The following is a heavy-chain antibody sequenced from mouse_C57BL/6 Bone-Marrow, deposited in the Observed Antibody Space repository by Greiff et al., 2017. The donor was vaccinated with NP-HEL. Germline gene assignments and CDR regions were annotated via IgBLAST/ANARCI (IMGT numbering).Heavy chain of an antibody. D-gene: IGHD1-1*01. CDR1: GFNIKDDY. CDR2: IDPENGDT. V-gene: IGHV14-4*01. Sequence: EVQLQQSGAELVRPGASVKLSCTASGFNIKDDYMHWVKQRPEQGLEWIGWIDPENGDTEYASKFQGKATITADTSSNTAYLQLGSLTSEDTAVYYCIPGYYGGSYTFAYWGEGSLVTVSA. J-gene: IGHJ3*01. CDR3: IPGYYGGSYTFAY.